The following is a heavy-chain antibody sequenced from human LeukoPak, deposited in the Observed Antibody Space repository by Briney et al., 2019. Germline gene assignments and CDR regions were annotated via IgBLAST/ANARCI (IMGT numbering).Heavy chain of an antibody. CDR2: ISHSGST. J-gene: IGHJ4*02. Sequence: KPSETLSLTCAVYGGSFSGYYWSWIRQPPGKGLEWIGEISHSGSTNYNPSLKSRVTISVDRSKNQFSLKLSSVTAADTAVYYCARGRIGRSSLVDYWGQGTLVTVSS. CDR1: GGSFSGYY. CDR3: ARGRIGRSSLVDY. D-gene: IGHD2-15*01. V-gene: IGHV4-34*01.